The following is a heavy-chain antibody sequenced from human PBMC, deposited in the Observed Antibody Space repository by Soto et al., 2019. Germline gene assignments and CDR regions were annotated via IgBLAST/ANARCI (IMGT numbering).Heavy chain of an antibody. CDR1: GFTFDDYA. V-gene: IGHV3-9*01. CDR2: ISWNSGSI. D-gene: IGHD3-22*01. CDR3: AKDQDDSTGYLDH. J-gene: IGHJ4*02. Sequence: PGGSLRLSCAASGFTFDDYAMHWVRQAPGKGLEWVSGISWNSGSIGYADSVKGRFTISRDNAKNSLYLQMNSLRAEDTALYYCAKDQDDSTGYLDHWAQGTLVTVSS.